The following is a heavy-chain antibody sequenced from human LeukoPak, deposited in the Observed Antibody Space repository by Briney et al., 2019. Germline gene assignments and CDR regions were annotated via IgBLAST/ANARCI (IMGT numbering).Heavy chain of an antibody. CDR2: IYWDDDK. D-gene: IGHD3-22*01. V-gene: IGHV2-5*02. J-gene: IGHJ4*02. CDR1: GFSLSTSGVG. CDR3: AHLTEGDYYDSSTYFDY. Sequence: NVSGPTLVNPTQILTLTCTFSGFSLSTSGVGVGWIRQPPGKALEWLALIYWDDDKRYSPSLKSRLTITKDTSKNQVVLTMTNMDPVDTATYYCAHLTEGDYYDSSTYFDYWGQGTLVTVSS.